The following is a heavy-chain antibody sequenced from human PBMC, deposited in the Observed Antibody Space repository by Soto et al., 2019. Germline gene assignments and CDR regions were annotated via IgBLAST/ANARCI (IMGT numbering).Heavy chain of an antibody. CDR1: GFTVSSNY. CDR2: IYSGGST. CDR3: ASDYKGIARDDAFDI. Sequence: EVQLVESGGGLVQPGGSLRLSCAASGFTVSSNYMSWVRQAPGKGLEWVSVIYSGGSTYYADSVKGRFTISRDNSKNTLYLQMNSLRAEDRAVYYCASDYKGIARDDAFDIWGQGTMVTVSS. D-gene: IGHD6-13*01. J-gene: IGHJ3*02. V-gene: IGHV3-66*01.